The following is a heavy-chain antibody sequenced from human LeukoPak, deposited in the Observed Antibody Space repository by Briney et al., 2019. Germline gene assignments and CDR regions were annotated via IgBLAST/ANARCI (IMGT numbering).Heavy chain of an antibody. CDR3: ARGGGYEIDY. CDR1: GGSLSSYY. J-gene: IGHJ4*02. Sequence: SETLSLTCTVSGGSLSSYYWSWIRQPPGKGLEWIGYIYYSGSTNYNPSLKSRVTISVDTSKNQFSLKLSSVTAADTAVYYCARGGGYEIDYWGQGTLVTVSS. V-gene: IGHV4-59*01. CDR2: IYYSGST. D-gene: IGHD5-12*01.